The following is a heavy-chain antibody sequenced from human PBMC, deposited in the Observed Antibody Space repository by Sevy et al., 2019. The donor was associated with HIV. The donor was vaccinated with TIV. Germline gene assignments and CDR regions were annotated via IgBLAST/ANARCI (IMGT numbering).Heavy chain of an antibody. CDR1: GYTFTSYG. V-gene: IGHV1-18*01. CDR2: ISAYNGNT. CDR3: ARDSGPPYGSGSRYYYYGMDV. J-gene: IGHJ6*02. D-gene: IGHD3-10*01. Sequence: ASVKVSCKASGYTFTSYGISWVRQAPGQGLEWMGWISAYNGNTNYAQKLQGRVTMTTDTSTSTAYMELRSLRSDDTAVYYCARDSGPPYGSGSRYYYYGMDVRGQGTTVTVSS.